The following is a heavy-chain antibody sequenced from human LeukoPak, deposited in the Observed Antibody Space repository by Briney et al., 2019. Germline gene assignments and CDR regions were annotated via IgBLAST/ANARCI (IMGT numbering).Heavy chain of an antibody. CDR1: GFIFSDYY. V-gene: IGHV3-11*04. J-gene: IGHJ4*02. CDR3: AREDFWRFDY. CDR2: ISTSAAVK. Sequence: PGGSLRLSCAASGFIFSDYYMNWIRQAPGKGLEWVSYISTSAAVKHYADSVQGRFTISRDNAKNSLYLQMNSLTAEDTAVYYCAREDFWRFDYWGQGTMVTASS. D-gene: IGHD3-3*01.